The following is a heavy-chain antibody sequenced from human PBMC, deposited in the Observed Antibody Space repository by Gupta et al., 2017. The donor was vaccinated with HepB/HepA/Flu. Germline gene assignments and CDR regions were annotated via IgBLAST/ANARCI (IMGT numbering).Heavy chain of an antibody. D-gene: IGHD1-14*01. J-gene: IGHJ4*02. V-gene: IGHV2-70*04. CDR1: GFSLTTTNMR. CDR3: ARSGDGKYFDY. Sequence: QVTLKESGPALVKPTQTLTLTCTYSGFSLTTTNMRVNWIRQPPGKALEWLARIDWDNDKFYSTSLKTRLSISVDTSKNQVVLTMTKVDPADTAIYYCARSGDGKYFDYWGQGNLVTVSS. CDR2: IDWDNDK.